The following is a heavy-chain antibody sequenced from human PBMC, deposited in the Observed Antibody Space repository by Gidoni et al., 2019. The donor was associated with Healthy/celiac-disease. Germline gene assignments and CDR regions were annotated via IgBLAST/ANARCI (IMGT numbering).Heavy chain of an antibody. CDR2: ISGSGGST. D-gene: IGHD1-26*01. CDR3: AKDAHGIVGAQTAY. V-gene: IGHV3-23*01. J-gene: IGHJ4*02. CDR1: GFTFSSYA. Sequence: EVQLLESGGGWVQPGGSVRLSCAASGFTFSSYAMSCVRQAPGEGLEWVSAISGSGGSTYYADSVKGRFTISRDNSKNTPYLQMTSLRAEDPAVYYCAKDAHGIVGAQTAYWGQGTLVTVSS.